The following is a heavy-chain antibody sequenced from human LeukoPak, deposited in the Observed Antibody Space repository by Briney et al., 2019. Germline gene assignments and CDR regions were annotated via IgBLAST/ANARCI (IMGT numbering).Heavy chain of an antibody. CDR3: AKGHSGWYPHDWFDP. D-gene: IGHD6-19*01. V-gene: IGHV3-23*01. CDR1: GFTFSSYV. CDR2: ISGSGGST. Sequence: PGGSLRLSCAASGFTFSSYVMSWVRQAPGKGLEWVSAISGSGGSTYYADSVEGRFTISRDNSKNTLYLQMNSLRAEDTAVYYCAKGHSGWYPHDWFDPWGQGTLVTVSS. J-gene: IGHJ5*02.